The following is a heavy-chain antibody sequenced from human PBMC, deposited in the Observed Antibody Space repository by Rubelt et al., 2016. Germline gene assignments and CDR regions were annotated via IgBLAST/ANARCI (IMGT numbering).Heavy chain of an antibody. CDR2: INHSGST. J-gene: IGHJ3*02. CDR3: ARLREWELKVFDS. CDR1: GGSFSGYY. D-gene: IGHD1-26*01. V-gene: IGHV4-34*01. Sequence: QVQLQQWGAGLLKPSETLSLTCAVYGGSFSGYYWSWIRQPPGKGLEWIGEINHSGSTNYNPSLKSRVTIVVDTSKTQFSLKLSSVTAADTAVYYCARLREWELKVFDSWGQGTMVTVSS.